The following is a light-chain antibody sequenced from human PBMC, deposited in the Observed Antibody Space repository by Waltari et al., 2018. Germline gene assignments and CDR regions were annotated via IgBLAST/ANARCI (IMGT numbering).Light chain of an antibody. CDR2: AAS. Sequence: DIQMTPSPSSLSASVGDTVTISCRASQFINNYLNWYQQKPGKAPKLLIYAASILKHGVPAKFSSSGSATDFTLTISSLQFEDFATYYCQQSYSVPLTFGQGTRVEIK. J-gene: IGKJ1*01. CDR1: QFINNY. CDR3: QQSYSVPLT. V-gene: IGKV1-39*01.